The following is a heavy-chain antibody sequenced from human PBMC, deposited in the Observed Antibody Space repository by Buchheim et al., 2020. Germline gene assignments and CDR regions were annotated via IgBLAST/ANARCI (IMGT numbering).Heavy chain of an antibody. V-gene: IGHV4-34*01. D-gene: IGHD3-22*01. CDR2: INHSGNT. CDR1: GGSLRGYY. CDR3: VRQGTHYYDSRIDY. Sequence: QVQLQQWGAGLLKPSETLSLTCAVSGGSLRGYYWGWIRQSPGKGLQWIAEINHSGNTEHAPSLKSRLTISVDTSRNQISLRLTSVTAADTATYFCVRQGTHYYDSRIDYWGQGT. J-gene: IGHJ4*02.